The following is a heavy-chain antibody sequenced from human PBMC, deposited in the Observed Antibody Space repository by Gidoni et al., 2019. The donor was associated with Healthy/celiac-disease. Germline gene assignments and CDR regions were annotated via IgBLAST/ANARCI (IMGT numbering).Heavy chain of an antibody. V-gene: IGHV4-39*01. CDR1: GGSISSSSYY. CDR2: IYYSGST. CDR3: ARHLEFGSSSWYLSWFDP. D-gene: IGHD6-13*01. J-gene: IGHJ5*02. Sequence: QLHLQESGPGLVKPSETLSLTCTVSGGSISSSSYYWGWIRQPPGKGLEWIGSIYYSGSTYYNPSLKSRVTISVDTSKNQFSLKLSSVTAADTAVYYCARHLEFGSSSWYLSWFDPWGQGTLVTVSS.